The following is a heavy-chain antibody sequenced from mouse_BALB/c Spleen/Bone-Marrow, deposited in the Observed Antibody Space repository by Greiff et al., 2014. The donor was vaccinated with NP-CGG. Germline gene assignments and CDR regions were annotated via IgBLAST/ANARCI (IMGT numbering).Heavy chain of an antibody. V-gene: IGHV1-14*01. CDR1: GYTFTSYV. D-gene: IGHD1-1*01. CDR2: INPYNDGA. J-gene: IGHJ2*01. Sequence: EVQGVESGPELVKPGASVKMSCKASGYTFTSYVMHWVKQKPGQGLEWIGYINPYNDGAKYNEKFKGKATLTSDKSSSTAYMELSSLTSEDSAVYYCARWDYGSSYPYWGQGTTLTVSS. CDR3: ARWDYGSSYPY.